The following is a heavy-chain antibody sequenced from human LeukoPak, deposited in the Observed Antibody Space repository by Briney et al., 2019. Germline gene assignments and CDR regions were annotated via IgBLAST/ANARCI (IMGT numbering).Heavy chain of an antibody. D-gene: IGHD2-2*02. CDR3: ARDRAVVVPAAIHPGGIPGDYYYYGMDV. CDR2: INPSGGST. CDR1: GYTFTSYY. J-gene: IGHJ6*02. Sequence: ASVKVSCKASGYTFTSYYMHWVRQAPGQGLEWMGIINPSGGSTSYAQKFQGRVTMTRDTSTSTVYMELSSLGSEDTAVYYCARDRAVVVPAAIHPGGIPGDYYYYGMDVWGQGTTVTVSS. V-gene: IGHV1-46*01.